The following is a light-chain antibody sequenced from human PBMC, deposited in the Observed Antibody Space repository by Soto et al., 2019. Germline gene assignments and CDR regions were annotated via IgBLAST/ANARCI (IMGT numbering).Light chain of an antibody. Sequence: VMTPAPATLSVSPGERATLSCRASQSVSSYLAWYQQKPGQAPRLLIYDASNRATGIPARFSGSGSGTDFTLTISSLEPEDFAVYYCQQRSNWPHSITFGQGTRLEIK. J-gene: IGKJ5*01. CDR2: DAS. CDR1: QSVSSY. CDR3: QQRSNWPHSIT. V-gene: IGKV3-11*01.